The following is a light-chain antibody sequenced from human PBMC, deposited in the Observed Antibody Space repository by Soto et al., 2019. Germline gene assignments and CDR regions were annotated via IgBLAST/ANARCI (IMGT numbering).Light chain of an antibody. Sequence: QSVLTQPRSVSGSPGQSVTISCTGTSSDVGGYNYVSWYQQHQGKAPKLMIYDVNKRPSGVPDRFSGSKSGNTASLTISGLQAEDEADYYCCSYAGSYTVVFGGGTKLTVL. CDR1: SSDVGGYNY. V-gene: IGLV2-11*01. CDR3: CSYAGSYTVV. J-gene: IGLJ2*01. CDR2: DVN.